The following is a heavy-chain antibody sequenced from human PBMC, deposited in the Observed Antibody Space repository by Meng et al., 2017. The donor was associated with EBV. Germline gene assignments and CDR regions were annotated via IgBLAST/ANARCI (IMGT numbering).Heavy chain of an antibody. CDR1: GFSLGTRGVG. J-gene: IGHJ4*02. D-gene: IGHD6-6*01. V-gene: IGHV2-5*02. CDR2: IYWDDDK. CDR3: AHIIAARPFDY. Sequence: ITLTESGPPFLKPTRTPPLTCPFSGFSLGTRGVGVGWIRQPPGKALEWLALIYWDDDKRYSPSLKSRLTITKDTSKNQVVLTMTNMDPVDAATYYCAHIIAARPFDYWGQGTLVTVSS.